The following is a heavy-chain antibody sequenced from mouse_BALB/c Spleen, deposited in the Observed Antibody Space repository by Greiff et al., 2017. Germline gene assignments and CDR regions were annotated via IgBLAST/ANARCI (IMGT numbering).Heavy chain of an antibody. CDR1: GFNIKDYY. J-gene: IGHJ3*01. Sequence: VQLQQSGAELVRSGASVKLSCTASGFNIKDYYMHWVKQRPEQGLEWIGWIDPENGDTEYAPKFQGKATMTADTSSNTAYLQLSSLTSEDTAVYYCNEFTTALAYGGQGTLVTV. CDR2: IDPENGDT. V-gene: IGHV14-4*02. CDR3: NEFTTALAY. D-gene: IGHD1-2*01.